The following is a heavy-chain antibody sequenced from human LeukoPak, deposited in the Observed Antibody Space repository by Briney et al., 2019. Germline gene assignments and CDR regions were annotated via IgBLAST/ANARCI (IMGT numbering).Heavy chain of an antibody. D-gene: IGHD2-21*02. J-gene: IGHJ6*03. CDR2: MNPNSGNT. CDR1: GYTFTSYD. Sequence: ASVKVSCKASGYTFTSYDINWVRQATGQGLEWMGWMNPNSGNTGYAQKFQGRVTITRNTSISTAYMELSSLRSEDTAVYYCARAVSRSEVTPGPPYYYYYYMDVWGKGTTVTVSS. V-gene: IGHV1-8*03. CDR3: ARAVSRSEVTPGPPYYYYYYMDV.